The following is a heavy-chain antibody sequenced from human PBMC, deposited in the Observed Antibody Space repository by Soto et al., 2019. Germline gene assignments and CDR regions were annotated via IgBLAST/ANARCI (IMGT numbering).Heavy chain of an antibody. D-gene: IGHD6-6*01. CDR1: GFTFTSSA. V-gene: IGHV1-58*02. CDR3: AADPSMYQQLEYYYYGMDV. CDR2: IVVGSGNT. Sequence: ASVKVSCKASGFTFTSSAMQWVRQARGQRLEWIGWIVVGSGNTNYAQKFQERVTITRDMSTSTAYMELSSLRSEDTAVYYCAADPSMYQQLEYYYYGMDVWGQGTTVTVSS. J-gene: IGHJ6*02.